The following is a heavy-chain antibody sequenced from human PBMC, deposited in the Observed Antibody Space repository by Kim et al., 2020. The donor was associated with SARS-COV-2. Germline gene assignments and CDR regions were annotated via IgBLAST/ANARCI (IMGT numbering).Heavy chain of an antibody. D-gene: IGHD3-16*01. Sequence: STYYNTTPKSRVTISVDPSKNQFSLKLSSVTAADTAVYYCAREKQGSYGYWGQGTLVTVSS. V-gene: IGHV4-31*02. J-gene: IGHJ4*02. CDR3: AREKQGSYGY. CDR2: ST.